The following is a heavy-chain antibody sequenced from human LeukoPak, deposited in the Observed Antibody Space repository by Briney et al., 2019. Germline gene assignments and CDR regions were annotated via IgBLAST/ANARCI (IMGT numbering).Heavy chain of an antibody. CDR1: GYTFTSYD. CDR3: ARNYGSGSYYRFERVGFDP. V-gene: IGHV1-8*01. J-gene: IGHJ5*02. CDR2: MNPNSGNT. Sequence: ASVKVSCKASGYTFTSYDINWVRQATGQGLEWMGWMNPNSGNTGYAQKFQGRVTMTRNTSISTAYMELSSLRSEDTAVYYCARNYGSGSYYRFERVGFDPWGQGTLVTVSS. D-gene: IGHD3-10*01.